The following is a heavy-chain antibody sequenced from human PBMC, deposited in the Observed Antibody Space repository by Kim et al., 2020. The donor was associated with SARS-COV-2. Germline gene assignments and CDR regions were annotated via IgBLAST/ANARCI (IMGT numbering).Heavy chain of an antibody. D-gene: IGHD3-10*01. CDR3: VRQDYYGSGSYMSYYYGMDV. V-gene: IGHV3-53*01. J-gene: IGHJ6*02. CDR1: WFTVSSNY. CDR2: IYSGGRT. Sequence: GGSLRLSCAASWFTVSSNYMSWVRQTPGKGLEWVSVIYSGGRTYYADSVKGRFTISRDNSKNTLYLQMNSLRAEDTAVYYCVRQDYYGSGSYMSYYYGMDVWGQGTTVTVSS.